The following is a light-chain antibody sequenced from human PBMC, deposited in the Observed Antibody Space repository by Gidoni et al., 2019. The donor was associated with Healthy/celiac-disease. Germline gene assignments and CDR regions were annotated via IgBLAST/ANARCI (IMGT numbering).Light chain of an antibody. CDR2: KAS. V-gene: IGKV1-5*03. J-gene: IGKJ1*01. CDR3: QQYNSYSRT. Sequence: DIQMTQSPSTLSASVGDRVTITCRASQSISSWLAWYQQKPGKATKLLIYKASSLESGVPSRFSGSGSGTEFTLTSSSLQPDDFATYYCQQYNSYSRTFGQGTKVEIK. CDR1: QSISSW.